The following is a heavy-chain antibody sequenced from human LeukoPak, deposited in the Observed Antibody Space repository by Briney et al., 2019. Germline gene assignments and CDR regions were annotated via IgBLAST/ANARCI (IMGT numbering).Heavy chain of an antibody. CDR3: ARGRRGIDCSGGSRLGLIDY. Sequence: SETLSLTCTVSGYSISSGYFWGWIRQPPGKGLEWIGEIYHSGSTYYTPSLKSRVTISIDTSKNQFSLKLSSVAAADTAVYYCARGRRGIDCSGGSRLGLIDYWGQGTLVTVSS. D-gene: IGHD2-15*01. V-gene: IGHV4-38-2*02. CDR2: IYHSGST. CDR1: GYSISSGYF. J-gene: IGHJ4*02.